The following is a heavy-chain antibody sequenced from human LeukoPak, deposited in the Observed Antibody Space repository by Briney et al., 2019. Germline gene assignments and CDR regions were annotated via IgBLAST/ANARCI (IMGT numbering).Heavy chain of an antibody. CDR1: GYSISSGYY. CDR2: IYHSGST. D-gene: IGHD5-24*01. CDR3: ARHEEQRDGFDY. J-gene: IGHJ4*02. V-gene: IGHV4-38-2*02. Sequence: SETLSLTCTVSGYSISSGYYWGWIRQPPGKGLEWIGSIYHSGSTYYNPSLKSRVTISVDTSKNQFSLKLSSVTAADTAVYYCARHEEQRDGFDYWGQGTLVTVSS.